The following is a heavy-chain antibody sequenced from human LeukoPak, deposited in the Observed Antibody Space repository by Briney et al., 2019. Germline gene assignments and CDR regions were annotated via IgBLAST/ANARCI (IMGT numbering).Heavy chain of an antibody. D-gene: IGHD6-19*01. CDR1: GYTFSSYA. V-gene: IGHV1-18*01. Sequence: ASVKVSCKASGYTFSSYAISWVRQAPGQGLEWMGWISGYDGNTNYAQKLQGRVTMTTDTSTSTAYMELRSLRSDDTAVYYCARGAVAGTRFYYFDHWGQGTLVTVSS. CDR2: ISGYDGNT. CDR3: ARGAVAGTRFYYFDH. J-gene: IGHJ4*02.